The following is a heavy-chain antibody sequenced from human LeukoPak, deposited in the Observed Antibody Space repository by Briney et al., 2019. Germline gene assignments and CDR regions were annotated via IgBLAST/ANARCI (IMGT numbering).Heavy chain of an antibody. J-gene: IGHJ3*02. CDR1: GGSFSGYY. V-gene: IGHV4-34*01. CDR2: ISHSGST. D-gene: IGHD4-17*01. Sequence: PSETLSLTCAVYGGSFSGYYWSWLRQPPGKGLDWIGEISHSGSTNYNPSPKSRVTISVDTSKNQFSLRLSSVTAADTAVYSCARMTTSVTTYDAFDIWGQGTMVTVSS. CDR3: ARMTTSVTTYDAFDI.